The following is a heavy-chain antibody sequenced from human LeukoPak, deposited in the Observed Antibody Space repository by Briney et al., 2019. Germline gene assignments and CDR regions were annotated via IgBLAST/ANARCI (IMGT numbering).Heavy chain of an antibody. D-gene: IGHD3-3*01. CDR1: GFTFSSYS. CDR2: ISSSSSTI. J-gene: IGHJ4*02. Sequence: GGSLRLSCAASGFTFSSYSMNWVRQAPGKGLEWVSYISSSSSTIYYADSVKGRFTISRDNAKNSLYLQMNGLRAEDTAVYYCARGGIGHYDFWSGHDYWSQGTLVTVSS. CDR3: ARGGIGHYDFWSGHDY. V-gene: IGHV3-48*01.